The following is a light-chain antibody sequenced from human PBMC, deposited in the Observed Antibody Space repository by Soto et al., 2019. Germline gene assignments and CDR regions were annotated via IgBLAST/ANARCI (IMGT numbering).Light chain of an antibody. CDR1: NIGSKS. V-gene: IGLV3-21*02. J-gene: IGLJ2*01. CDR2: DDS. Sequence: SYELTQPPSVSVAPGQTARITCGGNNIGSKSVHWYQQKPGQAPAVVVYDDSERPSGIPERFSGSNSGNTATLTISRVEDGDEADYYCQVWDSRSEVVFGGGTKVTVL. CDR3: QVWDSRSEVV.